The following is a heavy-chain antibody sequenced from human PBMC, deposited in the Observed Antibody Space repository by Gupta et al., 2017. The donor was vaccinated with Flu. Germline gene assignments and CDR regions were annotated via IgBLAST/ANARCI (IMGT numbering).Heavy chain of an antibody. CDR2: GSGGST. CDR3: AKDQGRDYYDSILDY. J-gene: IGHJ4*02. D-gene: IGHD3-22*01. V-gene: IGHV3-23*01. Sequence: GSGGSTYYADSVKGRFTISRDNSKNTLYLQMNSLRAEDTAVYYCAKDQGRDYYDSILDYWGQGTLVTVSS.